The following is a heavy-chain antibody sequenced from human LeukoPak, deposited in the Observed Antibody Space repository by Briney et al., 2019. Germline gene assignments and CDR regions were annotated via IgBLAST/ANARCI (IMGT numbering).Heavy chain of an antibody. J-gene: IGHJ4*02. D-gene: IGHD1-1*01. CDR1: GFTFSSYA. Sequence: GGSLRLSCAASGFTFSSYAMHWVRQAPGKGLEWVAAISYDGSNKYYADSVKGRFTISRDNSKNTLYLQMNSLRAEDTAVYYCAKQRSANTNDFDYWGQGTLVAVSS. V-gene: IGHV3-30*18. CDR3: AKQRSANTNDFDY. CDR2: ISYDGSNK.